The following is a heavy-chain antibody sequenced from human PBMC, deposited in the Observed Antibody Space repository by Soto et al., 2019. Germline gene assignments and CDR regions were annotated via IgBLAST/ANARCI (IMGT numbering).Heavy chain of an antibody. CDR1: GFTVSSVY. V-gene: IGHV3-53*01. J-gene: IGHJ3*01. CDR2: FYSGDSI. D-gene: IGHD1-26*01. Sequence: EVQLVESGGGLIQPGGSLRLSCVASGFTVSSVYMSWVRQAPGKGLEWVSVFYSGDSIYYADSVKGRFTISRDSSENTLYLQMNSPRAEDTAMYYCARDAWDRSAFDVWVQGAMVTVSS. CDR3: ARDAWDRSAFDV.